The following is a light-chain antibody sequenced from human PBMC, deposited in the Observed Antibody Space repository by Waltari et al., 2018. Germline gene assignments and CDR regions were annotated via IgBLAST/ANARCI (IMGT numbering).Light chain of an antibody. CDR3: QHYLRLPVT. Sequence: CRNSRSVIRAVACYQQKPRQAPRHIINGASTRAAGMPDRFSGRGCGTDFSIKISRLEPDDFAVYYCQHYLRLPVTFGQGTTVE. V-gene: IGKV3-20*01. J-gene: IGKJ1*01. CDR1: RSVIRAV. CDR2: GAS.